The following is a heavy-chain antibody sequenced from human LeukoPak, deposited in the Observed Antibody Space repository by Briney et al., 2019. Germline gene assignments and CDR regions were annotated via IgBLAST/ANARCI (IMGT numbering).Heavy chain of an antibody. D-gene: IGHD4-23*01. CDR2: ISGSGPST. V-gene: IGHV3-23*01. J-gene: IGHJ4*02. CDR1: GFTFQNYA. Sequence: GGSLRLSCAASGFTFQNYAMSWVRQAPGKGLEWASSISGSGPSTDYADSVKGRFTISRDNGKNTLFLQMNSLRAEDAAVYYCVRGNDYGGPHYWGQGTLVTVSS. CDR3: VRGNDYGGPHY.